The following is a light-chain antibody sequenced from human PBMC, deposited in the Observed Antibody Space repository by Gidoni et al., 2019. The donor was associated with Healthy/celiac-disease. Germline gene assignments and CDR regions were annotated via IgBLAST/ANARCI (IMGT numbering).Light chain of an antibody. CDR1: SSNIGSNY. J-gene: IGLJ2*01. V-gene: IGLV1-47*01. CDR2: RNN. Sequence: QSVLTQPPSASGTPGQRVTISWSGSSSNIGSNYVYWYQQLPGTAPKPLIYRNNQRPSGVPDRVSGSKSGTSAALAISGRRSEDEADYYCAAWDDSLSGVVFGGGTKLTVL. CDR3: AAWDDSLSGVV.